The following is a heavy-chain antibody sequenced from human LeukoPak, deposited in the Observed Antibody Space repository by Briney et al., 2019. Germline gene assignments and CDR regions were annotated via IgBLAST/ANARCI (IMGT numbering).Heavy chain of an antibody. Sequence: GASVKVSCKASGYTFTSYGISWVRQAPGQGLEWMGWISAYNGNTNYAQKLQGRVTMTTDTSTSTAYMELRSLRSDDTAVYYCARDSAGYYDSSGYAGARLDYWGQGTLVTASS. J-gene: IGHJ4*02. D-gene: IGHD3-22*01. CDR1: GYTFTSYG. V-gene: IGHV1-18*01. CDR3: ARDSAGYYDSSGYAGARLDY. CDR2: ISAYNGNT.